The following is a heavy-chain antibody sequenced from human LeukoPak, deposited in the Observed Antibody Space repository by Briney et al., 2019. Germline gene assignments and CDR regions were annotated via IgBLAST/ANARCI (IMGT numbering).Heavy chain of an antibody. V-gene: IGHV1-69*05. CDR2: IIPIFGTA. D-gene: IGHD3-10*01. Sequence: EASVKVSCKASGGTFSSYAISWVRQAPGQGLEWMGGIIPIFGTANYAQKFQGRVTITTDESTSTAYMELSSLRSEDTAVYYCARADYYGSGSYYPSFDYWGQGTLVTVSS. J-gene: IGHJ4*02. CDR3: ARADYYGSGSYYPSFDY. CDR1: GGTFSSYA.